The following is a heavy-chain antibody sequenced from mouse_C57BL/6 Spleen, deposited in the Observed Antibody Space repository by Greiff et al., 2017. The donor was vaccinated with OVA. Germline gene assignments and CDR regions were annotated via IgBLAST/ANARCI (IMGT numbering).Heavy chain of an antibody. CDR1: GYTFTSYW. CDR3: ARSITTVVAGFDY. J-gene: IGHJ2*01. V-gene: IGHV1-53*01. Sequence: VQLQQPGTELVKPGASVKLSCKASGYTFTSYWMHWVKQRPGQGLEWIGNINPSNGGTNYNEKFKSKATLTVAKSSSTAYMQLSSLTSEDSAVYYCARSITTVVAGFDYWGQGTTLTVSS. D-gene: IGHD1-1*01. CDR2: INPSNGGT.